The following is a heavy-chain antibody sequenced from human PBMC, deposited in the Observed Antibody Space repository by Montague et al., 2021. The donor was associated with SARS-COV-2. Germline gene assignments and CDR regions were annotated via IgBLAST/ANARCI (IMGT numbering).Heavy chain of an antibody. J-gene: IGHJ6*02. V-gene: IGHV4-39*07. CDR3: ARDSAPSITIFGVVIRQQNPRYYYYGMDV. Sequence: SETLSLTCTVSGGSISSSSYYWGWIRQPPGKRLEWIGSIYYSGSTYYNPSPKSRVTISVDTSKNQFSLKLSSVTAADTAVYYCARDSAPSITIFGVVIRQQNPRYYYYGMDVWGQGTTVTVSS. CDR1: GGSISSSSYY. D-gene: IGHD3-3*01. CDR2: IYYSGST.